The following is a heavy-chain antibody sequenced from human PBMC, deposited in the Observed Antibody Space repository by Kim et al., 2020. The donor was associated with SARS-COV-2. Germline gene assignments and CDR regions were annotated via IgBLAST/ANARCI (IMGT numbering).Heavy chain of an antibody. CDR3: GRDGDLDSSGKDAFDI. Sequence: GGSLRLSCAASGFTFSSYWMTWVRQAPGKGLEWVANIKQDGNQKYYVDSVKGRFTISRDNAKNSLYLQMNSLRAEDTAVYYCGRDGDLDSSGKDAFDIWG. J-gene: IGHJ3*02. CDR2: IKQDGNQK. CDR1: GFTFSSYW. V-gene: IGHV3-7*01. D-gene: IGHD6-19*01.